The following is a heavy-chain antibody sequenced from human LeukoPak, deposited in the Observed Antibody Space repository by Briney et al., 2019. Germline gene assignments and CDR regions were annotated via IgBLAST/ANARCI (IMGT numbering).Heavy chain of an antibody. V-gene: IGHV4-59*01. J-gene: IGHJ5*02. CDR3: ARGPYSSVTTFARFDP. D-gene: IGHD4-11*01. CDR1: GDSTSGYC. CDR2: IHYNGNT. Sequence: SETLSLTCTVSGDSTSGYCWSWIRQPPGKGLEWIGHIHYNGNTKYNPSLQSRVTISLDTSKNQFSLKLSSVTAADTAVYYCARGPYSSVTTFARFDPWGQGALVTVSS.